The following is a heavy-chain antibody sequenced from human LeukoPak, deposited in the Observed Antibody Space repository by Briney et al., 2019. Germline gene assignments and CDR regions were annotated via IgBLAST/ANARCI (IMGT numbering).Heavy chain of an antibody. D-gene: IGHD1-26*01. V-gene: IGHV1-69*13. CDR2: IIPIFGTA. CDR3: ARGRYSGSSLGWFDP. J-gene: IGHJ5*02. Sequence: GASVKVSCKASGYTFTSYGISWVRQAPGQGLEWMGGIIPIFGTANYAQKFQGRVTITADESTSTAYMELSSLRSEDTAVYYCARGRYSGSSLGWFDPWGQGTLVTVSS. CDR1: GYTFTSYG.